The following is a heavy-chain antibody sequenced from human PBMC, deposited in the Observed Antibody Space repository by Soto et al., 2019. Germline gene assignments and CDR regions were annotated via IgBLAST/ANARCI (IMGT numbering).Heavy chain of an antibody. CDR3: ARHPRPPDYSFDY. J-gene: IGHJ4*02. V-gene: IGHV4-39*01. CDR1: GGSISSNNYC. CDR2: FYYSGYT. D-gene: IGHD4-4*01. Sequence: SETLSLTCSVSGGSISSNNYCWAWIRQPPGKGLEWIGSFYYSGYTGYNPSLKSRVTIFVDTSKNQFSLRLNSVTAADTAVYYCARHPRPPDYSFDYWGQGALVTVSS.